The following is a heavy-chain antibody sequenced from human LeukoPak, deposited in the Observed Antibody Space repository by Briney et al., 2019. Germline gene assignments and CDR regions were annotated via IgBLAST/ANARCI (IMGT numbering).Heavy chain of an antibody. Sequence: PSETLSLTCAVSGGSISISNWWSWVRQPPGKGLEWIGEIYHSGSTNYNPSLKSRVTMSVDKSKNQFSLKLSSVTAADTAVYYCARDRGSAAKIPFNYWGQGTLVTVSS. CDR2: IYHSGST. CDR1: GGSISISNW. D-gene: IGHD6-13*01. CDR3: ARDRGSAAKIPFNY. V-gene: IGHV4-4*02. J-gene: IGHJ4*02.